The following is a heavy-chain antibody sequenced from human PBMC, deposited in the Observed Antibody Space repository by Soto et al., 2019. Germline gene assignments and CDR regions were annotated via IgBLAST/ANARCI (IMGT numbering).Heavy chain of an antibody. CDR2: IYYSGNT. D-gene: IGHD3-3*01. CDR1: GGSISGYY. V-gene: IGHV4-59*08. CDR3: ARQHTIFGVVRDAFHI. Sequence: QVQLQESGPGLVKPSETLSLSCTVSGGSISGYYWSWIRQPPGKGLEWIGDIYYSGNTNYNSSLKSRVTISVDTSKNQFSLKLTSVTAADTAVYYCARQHTIFGVVRDAFHIWGQGTMVTVSS. J-gene: IGHJ3*02.